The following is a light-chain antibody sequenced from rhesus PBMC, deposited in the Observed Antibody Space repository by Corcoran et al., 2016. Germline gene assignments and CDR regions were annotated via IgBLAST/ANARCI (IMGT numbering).Light chain of an antibody. CDR3: QQYSNWPLT. V-gene: IGKV3S9*01. J-gene: IGKJ4*01. Sequence: EIVMTQSPATLSLSPGERATLSCRASQSVSSYVAWYQQQPEQAPRILIYGASSRATGIPDRFSGSGSGTDFTVTISSLEPEDFAVYYCQQYSNWPLTFGGGTKVEIK. CDR2: GAS. CDR1: QSVSSY.